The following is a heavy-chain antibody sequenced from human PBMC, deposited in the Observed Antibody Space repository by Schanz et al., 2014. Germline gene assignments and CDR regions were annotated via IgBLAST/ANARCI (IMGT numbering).Heavy chain of an antibody. V-gene: IGHV3-23*01. CDR2: MYINSGST. CDR3: AKGFGGYDLVLDY. CDR1: GFTFSRYA. J-gene: IGHJ4*02. Sequence: EVQLLESGGGPVEPGGSLRLSCAASGFTFSRYAMSWVRQAPGKGLEWISSMYINSGSTQYADSVKGRFTISRDNSKNTLSLQMNSLRAEDTAVYYCAKGFGGYDLVLDYWGQGTLVTVSS. D-gene: IGHD5-12*01.